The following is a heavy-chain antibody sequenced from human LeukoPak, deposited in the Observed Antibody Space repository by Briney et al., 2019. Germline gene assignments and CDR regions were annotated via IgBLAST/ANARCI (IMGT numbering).Heavy chain of an antibody. J-gene: IGHJ4*02. V-gene: IGHV4-34*01. CDR3: AVRSSWYDSKVY. CDR2: INHSGST. CDR1: GGSFSGYY. D-gene: IGHD6-13*01. Sequence: SETLSLTCAVYGGSFSGYYWSWIRQPPGKGLEWIGEINHSGSTNYNPSLKSRVTISVDPSKNQFSLKLSSVTAADTAVYYCAVRSSWYDSKVYWGQGTLVTVSS.